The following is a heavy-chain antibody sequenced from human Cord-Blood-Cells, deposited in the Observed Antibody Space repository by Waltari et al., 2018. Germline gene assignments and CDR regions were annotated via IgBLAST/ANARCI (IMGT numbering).Heavy chain of an antibody. CDR3: ARDGRTTVTTPHWYFDL. J-gene: IGHJ2*01. Sequence: QLQLQESGSGLVKPSQTLSLTCAVSGGSISSGCYSWSWIRQPPGKGLGWSGYLYHSGSTYYNPALKSRVTISVDRSKNQFSLKLRSVTAADTAVYYCARDGRTTVTTPHWYFDLWGRGTLVTVAS. CDR1: GGSISSGCYS. CDR2: LYHSGST. D-gene: IGHD4-4*01. V-gene: IGHV4-30-2*01.